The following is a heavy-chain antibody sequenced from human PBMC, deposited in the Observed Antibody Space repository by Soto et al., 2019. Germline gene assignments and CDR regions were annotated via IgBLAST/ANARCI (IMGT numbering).Heavy chain of an antibody. CDR2: MNPNSGNT. CDR3: ARERTGPNYFDY. J-gene: IGHJ4*02. CDR1: GYTFTSYD. Sequence: QVQLVQSGAEVKKPGASVKVSCKASGYTFTSYDINWVRQATGQGLEWMGWMNPNSGNTAYAQKFQGRVTMTRNTSISTAYMELSSLRSENTAVYYCARERTGPNYFDYWGQGTLVTVSS. D-gene: IGHD1-7*01. V-gene: IGHV1-8*01.